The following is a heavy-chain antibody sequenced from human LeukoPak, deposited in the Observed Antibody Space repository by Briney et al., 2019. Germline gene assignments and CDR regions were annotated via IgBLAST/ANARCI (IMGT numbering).Heavy chain of an antibody. CDR3: ARRSPYYSGSGSYSTSWFDP. J-gene: IGHJ5*02. V-gene: IGHV2-5*01. Sequence: ESGPTLVKPTQTLTLPCTFSGFSLSTTGVGVGWVRQPPEKAPGWLELVSCNDGQRYSPSLQSRLTVSKDTSKNQVVLTLTNMGPVDTATYYCARRSPYYSGSGSYSTSWFDPWGQGILVTVSS. CDR2: VSCNDGQ. CDR1: GFSLSTTGVG. D-gene: IGHD3-10*01.